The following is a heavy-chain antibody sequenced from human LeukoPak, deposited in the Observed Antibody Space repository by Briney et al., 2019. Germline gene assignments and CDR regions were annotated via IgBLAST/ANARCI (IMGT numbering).Heavy chain of an antibody. Sequence: PGGSLRLSCAASGFTFSSYAMHWVRQAPGKGLEWVALISFDGSDKYYADSVKGRFTISRDNSKNTLYLQMNSLRVEDTAVYYCAKSWNYYDSSGDDALGIWGQGTMVTVSS. D-gene: IGHD3-22*01. CDR3: AKSWNYYDSSGDDALGI. J-gene: IGHJ3*02. CDR1: GFTFSSYA. V-gene: IGHV3-30*18. CDR2: ISFDGSDK.